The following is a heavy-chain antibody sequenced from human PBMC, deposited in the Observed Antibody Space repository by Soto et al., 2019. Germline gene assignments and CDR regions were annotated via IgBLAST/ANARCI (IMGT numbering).Heavy chain of an antibody. CDR1: GFTFSNAW. J-gene: IGHJ4*02. D-gene: IGHD3-3*01. CDR3: TTDPVIKIFGVVITIDY. CDR2: IKSKTDGGTT. Sequence: GGSLRLSCAASGFTFSNAWMSWVRQAPGKGLEWVGRIKSKTDGGTTDYAAPVKGRFTISRDDSKNTLYLQMNSLKTEDTAVYYCTTDPVIKIFGVVITIDYWGQGTLVTVSS. V-gene: IGHV3-15*01.